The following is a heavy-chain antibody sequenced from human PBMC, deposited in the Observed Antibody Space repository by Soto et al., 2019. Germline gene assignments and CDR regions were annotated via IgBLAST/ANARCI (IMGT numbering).Heavy chain of an antibody. Sequence: GASVXVSCKASGYTFTSYDINWVRQATGQGLEWMGWMNPNSGIANYAQKFQGRVTITADKSTSTAYMELSSLRSEDTAVYYCAGKDIVVVPAAIGPRRYYYGMDVWGQGTTVTVSS. CDR1: GYTFTSYD. J-gene: IGHJ6*02. CDR2: MNPNSGIA. V-gene: IGHV1-69*10. CDR3: AGKDIVVVPAAIGPRRYYYGMDV. D-gene: IGHD2-2*02.